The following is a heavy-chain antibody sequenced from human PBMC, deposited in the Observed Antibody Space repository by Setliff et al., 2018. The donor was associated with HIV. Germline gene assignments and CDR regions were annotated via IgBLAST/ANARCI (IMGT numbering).Heavy chain of an antibody. V-gene: IGHV1-69-2*01. D-gene: IGHD2-21*02. CDR2: VDPEDGET. CDR3: ARLKSPTPYYYYGMDV. CDR1: GYTFTDYY. Sequence: GASVKVSCKASGYTFTDYYMHWVQQAPGKGLEWMGRVDPEDGETIYAEKFQGRVTITRDTSASTAYLQWSSLKASDTAMYYCARLKSPTPYYYYGMDVWGQGTTVTVSS. J-gene: IGHJ6*02.